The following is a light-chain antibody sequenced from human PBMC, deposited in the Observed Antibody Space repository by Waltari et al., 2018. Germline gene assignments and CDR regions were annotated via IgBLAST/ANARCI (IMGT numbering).Light chain of an antibody. CDR3: QHYDGVPPWT. CDR1: RDINNY. J-gene: IGKJ1*01. V-gene: IGKV1-33*01. CDR2: DAP. Sequence: DIQMTQSPSSLSASVGDRVTISCQASRDINNYLIWYQQKPGKAPKFLIYDAPTLETGVPSMCSGSVSGTDFVFTISRLQPEDIATYYCQHYDGVPPWTFGQGTRVDFK.